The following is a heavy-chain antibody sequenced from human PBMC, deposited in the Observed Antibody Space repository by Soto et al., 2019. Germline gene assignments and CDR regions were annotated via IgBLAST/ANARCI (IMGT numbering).Heavy chain of an antibody. CDR1: GGTFSSYT. CDR2: LIPMFATA. J-gene: IGHJ5*02. CDR3: ARDGHFDFWRDPGFDP. Sequence: QVQLVQSGAEVKKPGSSVKVSSKASGGTFSSYTVNWVRQAPGQGLEWMGGLIPMFATAGYAQKFQGRLTITADESTNTAFMELSSLRFEDTAIYYCARDGHFDFWRDPGFDPWGQGTLVTVSS. D-gene: IGHD3-3*01. V-gene: IGHV1-69*01.